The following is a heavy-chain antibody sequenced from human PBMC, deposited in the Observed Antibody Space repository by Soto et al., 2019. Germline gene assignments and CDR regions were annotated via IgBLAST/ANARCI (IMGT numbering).Heavy chain of an antibody. J-gene: IGHJ4*02. CDR2: IDWDDDK. CDR1: GFSLSTSGMC. D-gene: IGHD3-22*01. V-gene: IGHV2-70*11. CDR3: ARIRYYYDSSGCQPEGPFDY. Sequence: SGPTLVNPTQTLTLTCTFSGFSLSTSGMCVSWIRQPPGKALEWLARIDWDDDKYYSTSLKTRLTISKDTSKNQVVLTMTNMDPVDTATYYCARIRYYYDSSGCQPEGPFDYWCQGTLVTVSS.